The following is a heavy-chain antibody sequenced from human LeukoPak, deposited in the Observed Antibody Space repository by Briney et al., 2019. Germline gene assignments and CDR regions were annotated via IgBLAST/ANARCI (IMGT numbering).Heavy chain of an antibody. CDR2: IRSKANSYAT. CDR3: TRGSGSYYYYMDV. Sequence: GGSLKLSCAASGFTFSGSAMHWVRQASGKGLEWVGRIRSKANSYATAYAVSVKGRFTISRDDSKNTAYLQKNSLKTEDTAVYYCTRGSGSYYYYMDVWGKGTTVTVSS. D-gene: IGHD3-10*01. J-gene: IGHJ6*03. CDR1: GFTFSGSA. V-gene: IGHV3-73*01.